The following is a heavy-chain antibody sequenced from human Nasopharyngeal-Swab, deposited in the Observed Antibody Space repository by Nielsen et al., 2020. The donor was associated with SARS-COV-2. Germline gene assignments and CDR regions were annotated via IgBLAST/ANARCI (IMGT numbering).Heavy chain of an antibody. CDR1: GASIRSGGYY. CDR3: ATTDRDGWGYFHY. J-gene: IGHJ4*02. CDR2: IYYSGNT. Sequence: SETLSLTCTVSGASIRSGGYYWSWIRQHPGKGLEWIGYIYYSGNTYYNPSLKSRVTISVDTSKNQFFLKVDSVTAADTAAYYCATTDRDGWGYFHYWGQGTLVTVSS. D-gene: IGHD3-16*01. V-gene: IGHV4-31*03.